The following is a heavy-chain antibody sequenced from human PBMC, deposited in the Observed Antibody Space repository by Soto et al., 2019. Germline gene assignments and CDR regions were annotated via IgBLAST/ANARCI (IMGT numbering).Heavy chain of an antibody. V-gene: IGHV4-30-2*01. J-gene: IGHJ3*02. D-gene: IGHD3-16*01. Sequence: QLQLQESGSGLVKPSQTLSLTCAVSGASISSGGYSWSWIRQPPGKGLEWIGYIYHSGSTYYNPSLKSRVTISVDTSKSQFALKLSSVTAADTAVYYCARVPYDYVWGRCGAFDIWGQGTMGTVSS. CDR1: GASISSGGYS. CDR2: IYHSGST. CDR3: ARVPYDYVWGRCGAFDI.